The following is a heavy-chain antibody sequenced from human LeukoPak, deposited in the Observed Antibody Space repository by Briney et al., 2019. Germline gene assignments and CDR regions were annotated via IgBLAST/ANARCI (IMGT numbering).Heavy chain of an antibody. J-gene: IGHJ6*04. CDR1: CGSISSYY. V-gene: IGHV4-59*01. Sequence: SETLSLTCTVSCGSISSYYWSWIRQPPGKGLEWIGYIYYSGSTNYNPSLKSRVTMSVDTSKNQFSLKLSSVTAADTAVYYCARFLKDCSSTSCYYYYGVDVWGKGTTVTVSS. CDR3: ARFLKDCSSTSCYYYYGVDV. D-gene: IGHD2-2*01. CDR2: IYYSGST.